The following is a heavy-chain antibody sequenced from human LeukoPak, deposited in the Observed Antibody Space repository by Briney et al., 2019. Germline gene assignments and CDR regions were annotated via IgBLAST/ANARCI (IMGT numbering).Heavy chain of an antibody. J-gene: IGHJ3*02. CDR3: ARVASGYDVFDI. CDR2: IYYSGSN. Sequence: SETLSLTCTVSGGSVSSGSYYWSWIRQPPGKGLEWIGYIYYSGSNNYNPSLKGRVTISVDTSKNQFSLKLSSVTAADTAVFYCARVASGYDVFDIWGQGTMVTVSS. V-gene: IGHV4-61*01. CDR1: GGSVSSGSYY. D-gene: IGHD3-3*01.